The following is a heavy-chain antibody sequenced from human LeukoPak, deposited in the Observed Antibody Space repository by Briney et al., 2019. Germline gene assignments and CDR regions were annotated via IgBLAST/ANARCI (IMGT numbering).Heavy chain of an antibody. J-gene: IGHJ4*02. Sequence: GGSLRLSCATSGFTFNGSALHWVRQASGQGLEWVGRIRSKAHRYATAHAASVKGRFTVSRDDSKNMAYLQMNSLKTEDTAIYYCTRRHYGDYVVDNWGQGTLVTVSS. CDR1: GFTFNGSA. CDR2: IRSKAHRYAT. D-gene: IGHD4-17*01. V-gene: IGHV3-73*01. CDR3: TRRHYGDYVVDN.